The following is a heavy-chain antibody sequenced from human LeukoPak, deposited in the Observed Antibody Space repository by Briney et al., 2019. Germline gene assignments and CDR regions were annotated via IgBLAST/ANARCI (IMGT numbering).Heavy chain of an antibody. CDR2: IIPILGIA. CDR3: ARTQTPVAGPYWYFDL. J-gene: IGHJ2*01. Sequence: ASVKASCKASGGTFSSYAISWVRQAPGQGLEWMGRIIPILGIANYAQKFQGRVTITADKSTSTAYMELSSLRSEDTAVYYCARTQTPVAGPYWYFDLWGRGTLDTVSS. D-gene: IGHD6-19*01. CDR1: GGTFSSYA. V-gene: IGHV1-69*04.